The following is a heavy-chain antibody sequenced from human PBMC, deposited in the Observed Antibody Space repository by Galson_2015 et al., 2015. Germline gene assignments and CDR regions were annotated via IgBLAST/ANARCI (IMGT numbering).Heavy chain of an antibody. Sequence: SLRLSCAASGFTFDDYAMHWVRQAPGKGLEWVSGISWNSGSIGYADSVKGRFTISRDNAKNSLYLQMNSLRAEDTALYYCAKALTTQYYYYYMDVWGKGTTVTVSS. V-gene: IGHV3-9*01. J-gene: IGHJ6*03. CDR1: GFTFDDYA. CDR3: AKALTTQYYYYYMDV. CDR2: ISWNSGSI. D-gene: IGHD4-17*01.